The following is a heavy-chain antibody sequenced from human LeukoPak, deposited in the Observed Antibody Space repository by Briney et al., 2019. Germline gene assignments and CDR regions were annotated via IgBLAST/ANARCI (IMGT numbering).Heavy chain of an antibody. J-gene: IGHJ3*01. V-gene: IGHV3-23*01. Sequence: GGSLRLSCEASGFTFSSYAMIWVRQAPGKGLEWVSAIVGSGGGTGYADSVKGRFTIPRDNSKNTLYLQMNSLRAEDTAVYYCARDPNGDYIGAFDFRGQGTMVTVSS. CDR3: ARDPNGDYIGAFDF. D-gene: IGHD4-17*01. CDR1: GFTFSSYA. CDR2: IVGSGGGT.